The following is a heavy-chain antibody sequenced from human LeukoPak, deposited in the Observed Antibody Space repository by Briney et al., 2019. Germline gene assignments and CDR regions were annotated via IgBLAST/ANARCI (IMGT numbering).Heavy chain of an antibody. CDR3: ARVSDDYGDYDAFDI. J-gene: IGHJ3*02. D-gene: IGHD4-17*01. CDR2: ISSSSSYI. Sequence: PGGSLRLSCAAPGFTFSSYSMNWVRQAPGKGLEWVSSISSSSSYIYYADSVKGRFTISRDNAKNSLYLQMNSLRAEDTAVYYCARVSDDYGDYDAFDIWGQGTMVTVSS. V-gene: IGHV3-21*01. CDR1: GFTFSSYS.